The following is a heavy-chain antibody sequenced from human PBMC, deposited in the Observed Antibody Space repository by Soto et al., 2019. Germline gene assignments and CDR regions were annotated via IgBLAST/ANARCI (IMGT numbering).Heavy chain of an antibody. CDR1: GFTFGRFW. D-gene: IGHD2-21*01. V-gene: IGHV3-7*01. J-gene: IGHJ4*02. CDR3: AIMGLLGKLAYL. Sequence: LRLSCAASGFTFGRFWMCWVREAPGKGLEWVAKLKRDGSDKYFLESVKGRFTMSRDNAKNSFYLHMNNLRAEDTAVYFCAIMGLLGKLAYLWGQGTSVNVPS. CDR2: LKRDGSDK.